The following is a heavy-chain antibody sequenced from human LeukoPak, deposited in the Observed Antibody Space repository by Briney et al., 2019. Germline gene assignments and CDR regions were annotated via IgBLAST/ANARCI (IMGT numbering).Heavy chain of an antibody. CDR2: ISSGGGST. CDR3: AKDRTGNYVAWFDP. Sequence: GGSLTLSCAASGFTFSSYAMSWVRQAPGKGLEWVSSISSGGGSTYYADSVKGRFTISRDNSKNTLYLQMNSLRAEDAAVYYCAKDRTGNYVAWFDPWGQGTLVTVSS. CDR1: GFTFSSYA. V-gene: IGHV3-23*01. D-gene: IGHD4-11*01. J-gene: IGHJ5*02.